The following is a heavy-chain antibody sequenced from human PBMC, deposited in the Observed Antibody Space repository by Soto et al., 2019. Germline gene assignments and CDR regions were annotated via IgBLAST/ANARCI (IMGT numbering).Heavy chain of an antibody. CDR3: AMIRGYSGYGYFEY. CDR1: GFTFSSYA. Sequence: EVQLLESGGGLVQPRGSLRLSCAASGFTFSSYAMSWVRQAPGKGLEWVSIISGTSDSTYYADSVKGRFTISRDNSENTLYLQLRGLRAEETAVYYCAMIRGYSGYGYFEYWGQGALVTVSS. J-gene: IGHJ4*02. V-gene: IGHV3-23*01. CDR2: ISGTSDST. D-gene: IGHD5-12*01.